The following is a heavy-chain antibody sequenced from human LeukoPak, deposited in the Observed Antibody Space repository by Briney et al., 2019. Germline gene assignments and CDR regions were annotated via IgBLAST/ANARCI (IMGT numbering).Heavy chain of an antibody. CDR3: ARSHTYYYDSSGYPY. D-gene: IGHD3-22*01. Sequence: ASVTVSCKASGGTFSSYDISWVRQAPGQGLEWMGGIIPIFGTANYAQKFQGRVTITTDESTSTAYMELSSLSSEDTAVYYCARSHTYYYDSSGYPYWGQGTLVTVSS. V-gene: IGHV1-69*05. J-gene: IGHJ4*02. CDR2: IIPIFGTA. CDR1: GGTFSSYD.